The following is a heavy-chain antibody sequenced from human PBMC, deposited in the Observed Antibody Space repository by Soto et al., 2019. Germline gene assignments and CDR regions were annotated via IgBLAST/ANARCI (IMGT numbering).Heavy chain of an antibody. J-gene: IGHJ6*02. Sequence: EVQLVESGGGLVQPGGSLRLSCAASGFAFSSHWMDWVRQTPGKGLVWVGRISSDGSIITYADSVKGRFTISRDNAKNTLYLLMNSLRVEDAAVYFCARDPSHYSYYGLDVWGQGTTVSVSS. CDR3: ARDPSHYSYYGLDV. V-gene: IGHV3-74*03. CDR2: ISSDGSII. CDR1: GFAFSSHW.